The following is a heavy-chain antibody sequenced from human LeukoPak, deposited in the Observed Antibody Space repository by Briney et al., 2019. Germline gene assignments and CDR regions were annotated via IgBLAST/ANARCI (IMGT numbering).Heavy chain of an antibody. V-gene: IGHV1-18*01. CDR2: ISAYNGNT. J-gene: IGHJ4*02. Sequence: ASVKVSCKASGYTFTSYGISWVRQAAGQGLEWMGWISAYNGNTNYAQKLQGRVTMTTDTSPRKAYMELRRLRSDDTAVYYCARDRRSYYEKIDYWGQGTLVTVSS. CDR3: ARDRRSYYEKIDY. D-gene: IGHD1-26*01. CDR1: GYTFTSYG.